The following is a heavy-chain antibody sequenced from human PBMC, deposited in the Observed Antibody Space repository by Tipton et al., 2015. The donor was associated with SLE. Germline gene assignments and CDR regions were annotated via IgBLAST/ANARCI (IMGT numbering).Heavy chain of an antibody. CDR2: INHSGST. Sequence: GSLRLSCAVSGGSISSSNWWSWVRQPPGKGLEWIGEINHSGSTNYNPSLKSRVTISVDTSKNQFSLKLSSVTAADTAVYYCARGRLRGVGWFDPWGQGTLVTVSS. D-gene: IGHD1-26*01. V-gene: IGHV4-4*02. CDR1: GGSISSSNW. J-gene: IGHJ5*02. CDR3: ARGRLRGVGWFDP.